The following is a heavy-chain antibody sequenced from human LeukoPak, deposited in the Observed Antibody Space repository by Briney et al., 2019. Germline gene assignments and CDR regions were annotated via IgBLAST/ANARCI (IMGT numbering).Heavy chain of an antibody. CDR2: ISSSGGST. CDR1: GFTLSTYN. Sequence: GGSLRLSCAASGFTLSTYNMNWVRQAPGKGLEWVSDISSSGGSTYYADSVKGRFTISRDNSKNTLYLQMNSLRAADTAVYYCAKDLAYYGSGSYYWGQGTLVTVSS. CDR3: AKDLAYYGSGSYY. D-gene: IGHD3-10*01. J-gene: IGHJ4*02. V-gene: IGHV3-23*01.